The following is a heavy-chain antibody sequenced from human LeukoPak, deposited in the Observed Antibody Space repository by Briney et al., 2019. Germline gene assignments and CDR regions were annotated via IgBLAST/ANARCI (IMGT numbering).Heavy chain of an antibody. Sequence: GGSLRLSCSASGFSFSSDGMSWVRQAPGKGLEWVSAVGTSADTYYADSVRGRFTISRDNSKNTLYLQMDSLRAEDTAIYYCTRKTPGRTPFDYWGQGILVTVSS. J-gene: IGHJ4*02. CDR1: GFSFSSDG. CDR2: VGTSADT. V-gene: IGHV3-23*01. CDR3: TRKTPGRTPFDY. D-gene: IGHD2-15*01.